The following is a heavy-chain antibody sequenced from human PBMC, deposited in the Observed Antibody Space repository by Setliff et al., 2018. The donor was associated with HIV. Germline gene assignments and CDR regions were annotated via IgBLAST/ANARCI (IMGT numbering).Heavy chain of an antibody. D-gene: IGHD3-3*01. V-gene: IGHV3-7*04. J-gene: IGHJ4*02. CDR3: LRERNFWSRSPG. CDR1: GFTFSRYW. Sequence: GGSLRLSCTASGFTFSRYWMSWVRQAPGKGLEWVANIKQDGSEKYYVDSVKGRFTISRDNAKNSLSLQMNSLRAEDTAVYCCLRERNFWSRSPGWGQGTLVTVSS. CDR2: IKQDGSEK.